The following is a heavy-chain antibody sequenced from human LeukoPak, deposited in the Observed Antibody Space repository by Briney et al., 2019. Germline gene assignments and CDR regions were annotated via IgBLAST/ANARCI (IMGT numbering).Heavy chain of an antibody. Sequence: SETLSLTCTVSGGSISSSSYYWGWIRQPPGKGLEWIGSIYYSGSTYYTPSLRGRVTISLDTSKNQFSLKLASVTAADTAVYYCSSLLYYDILTGYVAPGDYWGQGTLVTVSS. CDR1: GGSISSSSYY. V-gene: IGHV4-39*07. D-gene: IGHD3-9*01. CDR3: SSLLYYDILTGYVAPGDY. CDR2: IYYSGST. J-gene: IGHJ4*02.